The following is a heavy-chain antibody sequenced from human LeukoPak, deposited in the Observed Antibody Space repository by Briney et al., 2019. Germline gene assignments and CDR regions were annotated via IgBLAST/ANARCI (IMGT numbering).Heavy chain of an antibody. CDR1: GFTVRNYC. J-gene: IGHJ4*02. CDR3: ARPGLRGYSYGIDF. CDR2: IYGDGST. V-gene: IGHV3-53*01. D-gene: IGHD5-18*01. Sequence: GGSLRLSCAASGFTVRNYCMSWVRQAPGKGLEWVAVIYGDGSTYYADSVKGRFTLSRDNAKNSLYLQMNSLRAEDTAVYYCARPGLRGYSYGIDFWGQGTLVTVSS.